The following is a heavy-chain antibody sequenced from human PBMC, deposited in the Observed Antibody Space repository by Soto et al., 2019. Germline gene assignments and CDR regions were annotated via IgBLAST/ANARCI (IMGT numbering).Heavy chain of an antibody. V-gene: IGHV1-2*04. CDR1: GYTFAGYY. Sequence: ASGKVCCKAPGYTFAGYYMHWGRQAPGQGLGWMGWINPNSGATNYAQKFQGWVTMTRDTSISTAYMEMSRLKSDDTAVYYCASFPSPYDSSGYYDYRGLRTLLTVSS. D-gene: IGHD3-22*01. J-gene: IGHJ4*02. CDR2: INPNSGAT. CDR3: ASFPSPYDSSGYYDY.